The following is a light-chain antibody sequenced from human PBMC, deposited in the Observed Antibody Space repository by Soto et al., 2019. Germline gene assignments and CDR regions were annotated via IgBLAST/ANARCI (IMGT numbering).Light chain of an antibody. CDR2: DAS. CDR1: QSITGW. J-gene: IGKJ4*01. V-gene: IGKV1-5*01. Sequence: DIQMTQSPSTLSAYVGDRVTITCRASQSITGWLAWYQQKPVRAPNLLLYDASTLQSGVPSRFSGSGGGTEFTLTINSLQPGDVATYYCQQYSTYPLTFGGGTKVEL. CDR3: QQYSTYPLT.